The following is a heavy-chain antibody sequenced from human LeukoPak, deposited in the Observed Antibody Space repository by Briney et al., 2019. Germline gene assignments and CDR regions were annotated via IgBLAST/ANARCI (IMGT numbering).Heavy chain of an antibody. CDR3: VRVKGSYFDY. D-gene: IGHD2-15*01. Sequence: PGGSLRLSCAASGFPLSSYSINWVRQAPGKELEWVSYISSSGSAIYYVDSVKGRFTVSRDNAKNSLFLQMNSPRAEDTAVYYCVRVKGSYFDYWGQGALVTVSS. CDR2: ISSSGSAI. V-gene: IGHV3-48*01. J-gene: IGHJ4*02. CDR1: GFPLSSYS.